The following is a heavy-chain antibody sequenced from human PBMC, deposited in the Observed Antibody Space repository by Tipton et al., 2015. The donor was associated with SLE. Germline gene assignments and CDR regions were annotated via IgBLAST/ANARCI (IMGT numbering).Heavy chain of an antibody. D-gene: IGHD3-10*01. J-gene: IGHJ3*02. CDR1: GFTFSSYG. CDR3: ARDLGHYYGSGAYYASDI. Sequence: SLRLSCAASGFTFSSYGMHWVRQAPGKGLEWVAVIWYDGSNKYYADSVKGRFTISRDNSKNTLYLQMNSLRAEDTAVYFCARDLGHYYGSGAYYASDIWGQGTMVTVSS. V-gene: IGHV3-33*01. CDR2: IWYDGSNK.